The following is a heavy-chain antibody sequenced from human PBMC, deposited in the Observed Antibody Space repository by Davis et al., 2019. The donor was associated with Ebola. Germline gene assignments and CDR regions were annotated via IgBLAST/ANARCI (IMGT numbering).Heavy chain of an antibody. CDR3: AKDNYGDNGNWFDP. CDR2: ISYDGSNK. D-gene: IGHD4-17*01. V-gene: IGHV3-30-3*01. CDR1: GFTFSSYA. Sequence: PGGSLRLSCAASGFTFSSYAMHWVRQAPGKGLEWVAVISYDGSNKYYADSVKGRFTISRDNSKNTLYLQMNSLRAEDTAVYYCAKDNYGDNGNWFDPWGQGTLVTVSS. J-gene: IGHJ5*02.